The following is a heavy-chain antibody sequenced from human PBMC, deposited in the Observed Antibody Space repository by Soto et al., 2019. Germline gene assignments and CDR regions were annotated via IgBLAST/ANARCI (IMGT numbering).Heavy chain of an antibody. CDR3: AKGGGGGSGSYYSSGELYYYYGMDV. V-gene: IGHV3-23*01. D-gene: IGHD3-10*01. Sequence: GGSLRLSCAASGFTFSSYAMSWVRQAPGKGLEWVSAISGSGGSTYYADSVKGRFTISRDNSKNTLYRQMNSLRAEDTAVYYCAKGGGGGSGSYYSSGELYYYYGMDVWGQGTTVTVSS. CDR1: GFTFSSYA. J-gene: IGHJ6*02. CDR2: ISGSGGST.